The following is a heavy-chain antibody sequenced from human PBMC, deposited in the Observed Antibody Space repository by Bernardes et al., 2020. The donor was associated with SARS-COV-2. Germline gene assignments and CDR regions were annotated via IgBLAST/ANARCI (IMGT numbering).Heavy chain of an antibody. CDR3: ARDSTVSWFGSDY. J-gene: IGHJ4*02. Sequence: ASVKVSCKASGYTFTGYYIHWVRQAPGQGLEWMGWINANIGGTNYAQKFQGRVTMTRDTSISTAYMELSRLRSDDTAVYYCARDSTVSWFGSDYWGQGTLVTVSS. V-gene: IGHV1-2*02. D-gene: IGHD3-10*01. CDR1: GYTFTGYY. CDR2: INANIGGT.